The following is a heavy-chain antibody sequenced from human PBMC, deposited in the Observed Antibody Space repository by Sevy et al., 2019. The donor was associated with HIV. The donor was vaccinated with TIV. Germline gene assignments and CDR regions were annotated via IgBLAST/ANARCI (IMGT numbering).Heavy chain of an antibody. CDR1: GFTFSDYY. D-gene: IGHD1-26*01. CDR2: ISSSGSTI. Sequence: GGSLRLSCAASGFTFSDYYMSWIRQAPGKGLEWVSYISSSGSTIYYEDSVKGRFTISRDNAKNSLYRQMNSLRAEDTAVYYCAGDKGGGSFDYWGQGTLVTVSS. CDR3: AGDKGGGSFDY. J-gene: IGHJ4*02. V-gene: IGHV3-11*01.